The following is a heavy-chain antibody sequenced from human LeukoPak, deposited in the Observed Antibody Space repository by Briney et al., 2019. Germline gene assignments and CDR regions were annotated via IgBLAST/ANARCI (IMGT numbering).Heavy chain of an antibody. CDR1: GFTVSSNY. J-gene: IGHJ4*02. V-gene: IGHV3-66*03. Sequence: GGSLRLSCAAFGFTVSSNYMSWVRQAPGKGPEWVSVMYSSGSTYYADSVKGRFTISRDNSKNMVFLQMGSLGAEDMAVYYCARARRDCSGGTCFSYYFDNWGQGTLVTVSP. CDR3: ARARRDCSGGTCFSYYFDN. CDR2: MYSSGST. D-gene: IGHD2-15*01.